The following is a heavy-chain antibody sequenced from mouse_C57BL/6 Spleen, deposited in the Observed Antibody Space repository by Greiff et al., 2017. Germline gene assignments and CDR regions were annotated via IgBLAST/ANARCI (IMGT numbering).Heavy chain of an antibody. CDR1: GFTFSDYY. V-gene: IGHV5-12*01. J-gene: IGHJ4*01. Sequence: EVQVVESGGGLVQPGGSLKLSCAASGFTFSDYYMYWVRQTPEKRLEWVAYISNGGGSTYYPDTVKGRFTISRDNAKNTLYLQMSRLKSEDTAMYYCASKDYAMDYWGQGTSVTVSS. CDR2: ISNGGGST. CDR3: ASKDYAMDY. D-gene: IGHD1-3*01.